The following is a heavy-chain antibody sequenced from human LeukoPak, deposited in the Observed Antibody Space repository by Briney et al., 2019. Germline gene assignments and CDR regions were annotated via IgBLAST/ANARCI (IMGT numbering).Heavy chain of an antibody. D-gene: IGHD6-19*01. CDR3: AKDAVAGIY. Sequence: PGGSLRLSCAASGFTFSSYAMHWVRQAPGKGLEWVAVISYDGSNKYYADSVKGRFTISRDNSKNTLYLQMNSLRAEDTAVYYCAKDAVAGIYWGQGTLVTVSS. CDR2: ISYDGSNK. CDR1: GFTFSSYA. V-gene: IGHV3-30-3*01. J-gene: IGHJ4*02.